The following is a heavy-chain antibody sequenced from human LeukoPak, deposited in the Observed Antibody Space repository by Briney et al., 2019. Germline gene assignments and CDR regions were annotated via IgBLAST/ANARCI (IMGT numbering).Heavy chain of an antibody. D-gene: IGHD2-15*01. V-gene: IGHV4-39*02. CDR3: ARDLANCSGGSCSDY. CDR2: IYYSGST. J-gene: IGHJ4*02. Sequence: LETLSLTCTVSGGSISSSSYYWGWIRQPPGKGLEWIGSIYYSGSTYYNPSLKSRVTISVDTSKNQFSLKLSSVTAADTAVYYCARDLANCSGGSCSDYWGQGTLVTVSS. CDR1: GGSISSSSYY.